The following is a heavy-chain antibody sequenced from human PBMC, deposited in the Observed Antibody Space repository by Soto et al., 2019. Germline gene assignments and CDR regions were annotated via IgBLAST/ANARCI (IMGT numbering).Heavy chain of an antibody. CDR3: ARWFGELSGFDY. CDR2: IWYDGSNK. V-gene: IGHV3-33*01. D-gene: IGHD3-10*01. CDR1: GFSFYSYG. Sequence: QVQLVESGGGVIQPGRSLRLSCAASGFSFYSYGMHWVRQAPGKGLEWVAVIWYDGSNKYYADSVKGRFTISRDNSENTLYLQMNSLRPEDTAVYYCARWFGELSGFDYWGQGTRVTVSS. J-gene: IGHJ4*02.